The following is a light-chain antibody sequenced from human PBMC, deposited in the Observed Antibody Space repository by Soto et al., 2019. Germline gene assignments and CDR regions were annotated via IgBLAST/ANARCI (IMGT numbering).Light chain of an antibody. CDR2: EVT. Sequence: QSALTQPASVSGSPGQSITISCTGSSSDVGGYKYVPWNQQHPGKAPKLLIYEVTYRPSGVSDRFSGSKSDNTASLTISGLQAEDEADYYCSSYTSSSSSHVVFGGGTKVTVL. V-gene: IGLV2-14*01. CDR3: SSYTSSSSSHVV. J-gene: IGLJ2*01. CDR1: SSDVGGYKY.